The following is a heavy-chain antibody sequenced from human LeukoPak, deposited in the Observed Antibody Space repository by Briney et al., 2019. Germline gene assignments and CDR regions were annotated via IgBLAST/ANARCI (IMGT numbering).Heavy chain of an antibody. V-gene: IGHV4-59*01. D-gene: IGHD6-13*01. CDR2: IYYSGST. CDR3: ARDQGEQQLTPWDY. J-gene: IGHJ4*02. CDR1: GGSISSYY. Sequence: SETLSLTCTVSGGSISSYYWSWIRQPPGKGLEWIGYIYYSGSTNYNPSLKSRVTISVDTSKNQFSLKLSSVTAADTAVYYCARDQGEQQLTPWDYWGQGTLVTVSS.